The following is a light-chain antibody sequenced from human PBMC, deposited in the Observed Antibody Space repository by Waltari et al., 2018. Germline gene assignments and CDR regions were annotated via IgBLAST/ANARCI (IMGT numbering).Light chain of an antibody. CDR1: ISHVGGYNY. CDR2: EVS. V-gene: IGLV2-8*01. Sequence: QSALTQPPSASGSPGQSVTIPCTGTISHVGGYNYVSWSQQHPGKAPKLMIYEVSKRPSGVPDRFSGSKSGNTASLTVSGLQAEDEADYYCSSHAGNNNVLFGGGTKLTVL. J-gene: IGLJ2*01. CDR3: SSHAGNNNVL.